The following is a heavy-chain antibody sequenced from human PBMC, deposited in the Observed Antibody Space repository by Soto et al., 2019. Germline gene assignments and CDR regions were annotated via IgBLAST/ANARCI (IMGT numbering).Heavy chain of an antibody. Sequence: GGSLRLSCAASGFTFSSYAMHWVRQAPGKGLEWVAVISYDGSNKYYADSVKGRFTISRDNSKNTLYLQMNSLRAEDTAVYYCARDLVRGALGPYYYGMDVWGQGTTVTVSS. CDR2: ISYDGSNK. J-gene: IGHJ6*02. D-gene: IGHD3-10*01. CDR3: ARDLVRGALGPYYYGMDV. CDR1: GFTFSSYA. V-gene: IGHV3-30-3*01.